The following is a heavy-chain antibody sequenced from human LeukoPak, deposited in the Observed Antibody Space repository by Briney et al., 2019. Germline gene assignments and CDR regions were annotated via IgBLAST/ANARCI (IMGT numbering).Heavy chain of an antibody. J-gene: IGHJ4*02. CDR2: ISYDGSNK. D-gene: IGHD1-7*01. Sequence: GGSLRPSCAASGFTFDDYAMHWVRQAPGKGWEWVAVISYDGSNKYYADSVKGRFTISRDNSKNTLYLQMNSLRAEDTAVYYCASDITGTTLDYWGQGTLVTVSS. CDR1: GFTFDDYA. CDR3: ASDITGTTLDY. V-gene: IGHV3-30-3*01.